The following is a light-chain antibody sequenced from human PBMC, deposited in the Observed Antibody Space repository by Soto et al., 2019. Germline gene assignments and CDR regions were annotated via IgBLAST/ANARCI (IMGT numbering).Light chain of an antibody. CDR1: QGIRSA. Sequence: QMTLSASSLSASVKDGVIISCRTSQGIRSALGWYQQKPGKVPKLLIYAASTLQSGVPSRFSGSGPGRDFTLTLSSLQPEEFATYYCLLPHAYFWAFGQGTKLDIK. CDR2: AAS. V-gene: IGKV1-6*01. J-gene: IGKJ1*01. CDR3: LLPHAYFWA.